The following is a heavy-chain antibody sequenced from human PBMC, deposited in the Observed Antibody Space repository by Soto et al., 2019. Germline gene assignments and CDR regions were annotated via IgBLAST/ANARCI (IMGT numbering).Heavy chain of an antibody. CDR1: GFSFSDYT. CDR3: SRFDYGDYFFDY. Sequence: SLRLSCAASGFSFSDYTMNWVRQAPGKGLEWVSAISSSSSDYTFYADSVRGRFTISRDNAKKSLYLQMNSLRAEDTAVYYCSRFDYGDYFFDYWGQGTLVTVSS. D-gene: IGHD4-17*01. CDR2: ISSSSSDYT. J-gene: IGHJ4*02. V-gene: IGHV3-21*01.